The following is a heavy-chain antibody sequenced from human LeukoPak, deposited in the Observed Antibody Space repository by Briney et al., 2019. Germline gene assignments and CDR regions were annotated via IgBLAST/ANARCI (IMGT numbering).Heavy chain of an antibody. CDR1: GFTFSSYG. D-gene: IGHD6-19*01. V-gene: IGHV3-30*02. J-gene: IGHJ4*02. Sequence: GGSLRLSCAASGFTFSSYGMHWVRQAPGKGLEWVAFIRYDGSNKYYADSVKGRFTISRDNSKNTLYLQMNSLRAEDTAVYYCAKAAGYSSGWSDYYLDYWGQGTLVTVSS. CDR3: AKAAGYSSGWSDYYLDY. CDR2: IRYDGSNK.